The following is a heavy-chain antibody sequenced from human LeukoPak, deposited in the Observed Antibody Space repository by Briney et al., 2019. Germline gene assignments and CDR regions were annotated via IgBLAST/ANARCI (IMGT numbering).Heavy chain of an antibody. CDR2: IFPSGGKT. CDR3: TRAFDP. CDR1: GYKFTDYY. Sequence: ASVKVSCKASGYKFTDYYIYWVRQAPGQGLEWMGAIFPSGGKTHYSQKFQGRLTLTRDTSTNTVYMELTGLRSDDTALYFCTRAFDPWGQGALVTVSS. J-gene: IGHJ5*02. V-gene: IGHV1-46*01.